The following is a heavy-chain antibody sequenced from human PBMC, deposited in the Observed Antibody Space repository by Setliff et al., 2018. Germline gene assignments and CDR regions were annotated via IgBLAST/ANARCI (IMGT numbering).Heavy chain of an antibody. V-gene: IGHV4-31*03. CDR1: DGSIRSGDY. J-gene: IGHJ4*02. CDR3: ASHPRVTIFGVVAFDY. Sequence: SETLSLTCTVSDGSIRSGDYWGWIRQHPGKGLEWIGYIHHTGTTFYNPSLRSRVTISVDTSKNQFSLKLSSVTAADTAAYYCASHPRVTIFGVVAFDYWGQGILVTVSS. CDR2: IHHTGTT. D-gene: IGHD3-3*01.